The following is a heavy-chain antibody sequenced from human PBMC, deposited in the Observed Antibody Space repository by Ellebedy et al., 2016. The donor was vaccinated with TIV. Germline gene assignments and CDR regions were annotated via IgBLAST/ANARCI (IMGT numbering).Heavy chain of an antibody. CDR2: ITGSGDVT. J-gene: IGHJ3*01. CDR3: ARTTTMTTFGPFDL. CDR1: GFTFSSYA. D-gene: IGHD3-16*01. V-gene: IGHV3-23*01. Sequence: GESLKISCAASGFTFSSYAVSWVRQSPVRGLEWVSTITGSGDVTHYADSVKGRFTISRDNSKNTLYLQLNNLRAGDTALYYCARTTTMTTFGPFDLWGQGTRVTVSS.